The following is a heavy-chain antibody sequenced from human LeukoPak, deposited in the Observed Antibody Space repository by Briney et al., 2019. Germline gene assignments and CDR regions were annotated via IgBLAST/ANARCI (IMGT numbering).Heavy chain of an antibody. V-gene: IGHV1-2*02. J-gene: IGHJ3*02. Sequence: GASVKVSCKASGYTFTGYYMHWVRQAPGQGLEWMGWINPNSGGTNYAQKFQGRVTMTRDTSISTAYMELSRLRSDDTAVYYCARSEVGYDILTGSTRVGDAFDIWGQGTMVTVSS. CDR1: GYTFTGYY. CDR2: INPNSGGT. CDR3: ARSEVGYDILTGSTRVGDAFDI. D-gene: IGHD3-9*01.